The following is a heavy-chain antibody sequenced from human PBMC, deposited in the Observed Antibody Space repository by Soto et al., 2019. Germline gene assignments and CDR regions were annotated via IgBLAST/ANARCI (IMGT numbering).Heavy chain of an antibody. J-gene: IGHJ3*02. D-gene: IGHD6-19*01. CDR2: ISGSGGTA. CDR3: AKEGSNGWYDAFDI. CDR1: GFTFTIYA. V-gene: IGHV3-23*01. Sequence: EVQLLDSGGGLVQPGGSLRLSCAASGFTFTIYAMTWVRQAPGMGLEWVSTISGSGGTAYYADSVKGRFTFSRDNSKNTLYLLMNSLRAEDTAVYYCAKEGSNGWYDAFDIWGQGTKVTVSS.